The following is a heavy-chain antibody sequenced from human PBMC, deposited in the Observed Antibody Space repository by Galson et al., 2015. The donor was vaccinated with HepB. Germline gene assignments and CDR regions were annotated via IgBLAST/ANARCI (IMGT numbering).Heavy chain of an antibody. CDR2: ISWNSGSI. V-gene: IGHV3-9*01. CDR3: AKDIGRGCSGGSCLRDYDSSGYYYGDAFDI. Sequence: SLRLSCAASGFTFDDYAMHWVRQAQGKGLEWVSGISWNSGSIGYAGSVKGRFTISRDNAKNSLYLQMNSLRAEDTALYYCAKDIGRGCSGGSCLRDYDSSGYYYGDAFDIWGQGTMVTVSS. J-gene: IGHJ3*02. D-gene: IGHD3-22*01. CDR1: GFTFDDYA.